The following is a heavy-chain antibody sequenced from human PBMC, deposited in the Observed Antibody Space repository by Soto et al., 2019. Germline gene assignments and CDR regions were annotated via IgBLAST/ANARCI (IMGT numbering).Heavy chain of an antibody. V-gene: IGHV5-51*01. J-gene: IGHJ4*02. CDR2: IYPSDSDT. CDR1: GYNFAVYW. CDR3: ARGGVSTRTFDY. Sequence: GESLKISCKGSGYNFAVYWIAWVRQMPGKGLELMGIIYPSDSDTRYRPSFQGQVTISADKSISSAYLQWSSLRASDTAMYYCARGGVSTRTFDYWGQGTPVTVSS. D-gene: IGHD3-3*01.